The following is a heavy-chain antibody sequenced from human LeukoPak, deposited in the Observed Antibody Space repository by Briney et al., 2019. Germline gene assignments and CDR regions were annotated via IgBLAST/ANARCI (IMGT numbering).Heavy chain of an antibody. CDR3: AKDFANGYSSGWYVY. J-gene: IGHJ4*02. D-gene: IGHD6-19*01. CDR1: RFTFSNYA. Sequence: PGGSLRLSCAASRFTFSNYARSWVRQAPGKGLEWVSAISGSGGSTYYADSVKGRFTISGDNSKNTLYLQMNSLRAEDTDVYYCAKDFANGYSSGWYVYWGQGTLVTVSS. CDR2: ISGSGGST. V-gene: IGHV3-23*01.